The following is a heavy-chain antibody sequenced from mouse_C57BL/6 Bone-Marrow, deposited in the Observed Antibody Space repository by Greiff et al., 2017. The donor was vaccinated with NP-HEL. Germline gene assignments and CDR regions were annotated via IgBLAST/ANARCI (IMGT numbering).Heavy chain of an antibody. CDR1: GYTFTSYW. CDR2: INPSNGGT. CDR3: ARSTRWLLPFAY. V-gene: IGHV1-53*01. Sequence: QVHVKQPGTELVKPGASVKLSCKASGYTFTSYWMHWVKQRPGQGLEWIGNINPSNGGTNYNEKFKSKATLTVDKSSSTAYMQLSSLTSEDSAVYYCARSTRWLLPFAYWGQGTLVTVSA. D-gene: IGHD2-3*01. J-gene: IGHJ3*01.